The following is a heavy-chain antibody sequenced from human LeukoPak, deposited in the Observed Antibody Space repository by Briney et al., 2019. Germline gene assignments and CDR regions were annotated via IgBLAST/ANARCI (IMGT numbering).Heavy chain of an antibody. CDR2: IRREGYGGTT. CDR1: GFTFGDYA. Sequence: GGSLRLSCTTSGFTFGDYAMSWVRQAPGKGLEWVGFIRREGYGGTTEYAASVKGRFTISRDDSKSIAYLQMNTLKTEDTAVYYCAREAEMTTIYYFDYWGQGTLVTVSS. D-gene: IGHD5-24*01. CDR3: AREAEMTTIYYFDY. J-gene: IGHJ4*02. V-gene: IGHV3-49*04.